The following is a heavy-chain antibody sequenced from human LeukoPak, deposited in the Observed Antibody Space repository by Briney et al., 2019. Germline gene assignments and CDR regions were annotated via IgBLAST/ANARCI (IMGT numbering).Heavy chain of an antibody. J-gene: IGHJ4*02. V-gene: IGHV3-23*01. CDR3: AKDLAFGVAH. Sequence: GGPMRLSCAASGFTFTSYAMSWVRQAPGEGLEWVSAISGSGGSTYYADSVKGRFTISIDNSKNTLYLQMNSLRAEDTAVYYCAKDLAFGVAHWGQGTLVTVSS. D-gene: IGHD2-15*01. CDR2: ISGSGGST. CDR1: GFTFTSYA.